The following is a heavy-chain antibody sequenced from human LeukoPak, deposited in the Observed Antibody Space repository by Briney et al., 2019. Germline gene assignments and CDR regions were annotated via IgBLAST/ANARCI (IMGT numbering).Heavy chain of an antibody. D-gene: IGHD1-7*01. V-gene: IGHV3-23*01. CDR3: ARDPGNSDAFDI. J-gene: IGHJ3*02. CDR1: GFTFSIYG. CDR2: MSGSGGST. Sequence: GGSLRLSCAASGFTFSIYGMSWVRQAPGRGLEWVSAMSGSGGSTYYADSVKGRFTISRDNSKNTLYLQMNSLRAEDTAVYYCARDPGNSDAFDIWGQGTMVTVSS.